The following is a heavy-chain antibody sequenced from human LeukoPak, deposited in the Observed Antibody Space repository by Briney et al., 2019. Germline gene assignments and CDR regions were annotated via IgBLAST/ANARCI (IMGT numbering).Heavy chain of an antibody. CDR1: GYSFTTYW. CDR2: INPRDSDT. D-gene: IGHD6-13*01. V-gene: IGHV5-51*01. Sequence: GESLKISCQASGYSFTTYWIGWVRHMPGKGLEWIGIINPRDSDTRYNPSFQGQVTISADKSISTAYLQWSSLKASDSAIYYCARRPGIAASGSDWFDPWGQGTLVTVSS. CDR3: ARRPGIAASGSDWFDP. J-gene: IGHJ5*02.